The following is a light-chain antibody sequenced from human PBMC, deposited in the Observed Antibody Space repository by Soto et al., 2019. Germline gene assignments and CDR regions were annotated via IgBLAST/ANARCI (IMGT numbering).Light chain of an antibody. Sequence: EIVLMQFPGTLSLSQGERATLSCRASQSVSSNYLAWYQQKPGQAPRLLIYSASSRATGIPDRFSGSGSGTDFTLTISRLEPEDFAVYYCQQYGSSPLTYTFGQGTKVDIK. CDR3: QQYGSSPLTYT. CDR2: SAS. J-gene: IGKJ2*01. V-gene: IGKV3-20*01. CDR1: QSVSSNY.